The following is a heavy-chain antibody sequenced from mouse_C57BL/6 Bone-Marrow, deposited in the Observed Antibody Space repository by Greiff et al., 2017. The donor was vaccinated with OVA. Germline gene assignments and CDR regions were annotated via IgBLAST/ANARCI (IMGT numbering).Heavy chain of an antibody. CDR3: ATRYYYGSSYGAY. CDR1: GFTFSSYG. V-gene: IGHV5-6*01. D-gene: IGHD1-1*01. CDR2: ISSGGSYT. Sequence: EVQGVESGGDLVKPGGSLKLSCAASGFTFSSYGMSWVRQTPDKRLEWVATISSGGSYTYYPDSVKGRFTISRDNAKNTLYLQMSSLKSEDTAMYYCATRYYYGSSYGAYWGQGTLVTVSA. J-gene: IGHJ3*01.